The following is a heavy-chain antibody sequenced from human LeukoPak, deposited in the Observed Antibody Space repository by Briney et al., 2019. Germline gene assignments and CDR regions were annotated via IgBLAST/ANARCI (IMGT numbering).Heavy chain of an antibody. V-gene: IGHV4-34*01. J-gene: IGHJ4*02. CDR3: ARGAWATRLAS. CDR2: IYESGTT. CDR1: GESLNSYY. Sequence: PSETLSLTCAVYGESLNSYYWSRVRRPPGEGLEWIGEIYESGTTKYNPSLKSRVAISMVPSKQQFSLRLSSVTAADTAVYYCARGAWATRLASWGLGTPVIVSS. D-gene: IGHD2-15*01.